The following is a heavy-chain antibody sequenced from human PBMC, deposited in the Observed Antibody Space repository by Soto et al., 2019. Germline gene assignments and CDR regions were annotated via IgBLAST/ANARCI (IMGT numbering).Heavy chain of an antibody. CDR1: GFTFDDYA. CDR2: ISWNSGSI. CDR3: AKDKGIAAANSHYGMDV. Sequence: EVQLVESGGGLVQPGRSLRLSCAASGFTFDDYAMHWVRQAPGKGLEWVSGISWNSGSIGYADSVKGRFTISRDNAKNSLYLQMNSLRAEDTALYYCAKDKGIAAANSHYGMDVWGQGTTVTVSS. D-gene: IGHD6-13*01. V-gene: IGHV3-9*01. J-gene: IGHJ6*02.